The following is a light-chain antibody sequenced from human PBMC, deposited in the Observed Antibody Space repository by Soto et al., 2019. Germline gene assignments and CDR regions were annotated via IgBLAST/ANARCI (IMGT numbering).Light chain of an antibody. CDR2: GNS. V-gene: IGLV1-40*01. J-gene: IGLJ3*02. Sequence: QSVLTQPPSVCGAPEQRVTISCTGSSSNIGAGYHVHWYQQLPGTAPKLLIYGNSNRPSGVPDRFSGSKSGTSASLAITGLHAEDEADYYCQSYDSSLSGSVFGGGTKLTVL. CDR1: SSNIGAGYH. CDR3: QSYDSSLSGSV.